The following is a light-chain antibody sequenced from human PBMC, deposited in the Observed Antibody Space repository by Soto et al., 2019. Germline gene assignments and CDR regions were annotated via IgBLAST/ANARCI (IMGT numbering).Light chain of an antibody. CDR2: DAS. J-gene: IGKJ1*01. Sequence: EIVLTQSPGTLSLSPGERATLSCRASQSVRSNYLAWYQQKPGQAPRLLIYDASTRATGVPVRFSGSGSGTEFTLTISSLQSEDFGVYYCQQNKDWPGTFGQGTKVDIK. V-gene: IGKV3-15*01. CDR3: QQNKDWPGT. CDR1: QSVRSN.